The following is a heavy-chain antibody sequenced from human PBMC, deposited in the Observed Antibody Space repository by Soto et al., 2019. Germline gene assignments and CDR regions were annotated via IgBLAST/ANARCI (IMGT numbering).Heavy chain of an antibody. CDR1: GFTFNNHA. CDR2: QWYDGSNQ. D-gene: IGHD5-18*01. Sequence: QVQLVESGGGVVQAGTSLRLSCAASGFTFNNHAMYWVRQAPGKGLEWVAAQWYDGSNQYYAGSVKGRFTISRDKPKNTIDLQMSSLRVEDTGVYYCARDRPDTAMGISDSWGHGTLVTVSS. J-gene: IGHJ5*01. CDR3: ARDRPDTAMGISDS. V-gene: IGHV3-33*01.